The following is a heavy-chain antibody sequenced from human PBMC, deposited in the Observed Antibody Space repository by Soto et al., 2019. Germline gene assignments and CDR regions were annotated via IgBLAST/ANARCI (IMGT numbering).Heavy chain of an antibody. CDR1: GGTFSSYA. CDR2: IIPIFGTA. D-gene: IGHD2-15*01. CDR3: ARGARDIVVVVAARGYYGMDV. V-gene: IGHV1-69*13. J-gene: IGHJ6*02. Sequence: SVKVSCKASGGTFSSYAISWVRQAPGLGLEWMGGIIPIFGTANYAQKFQGRVTITADESTSTAYMELSSLRSEDTAVYYCARGARDIVVVVAARGYYGMDVWGQGTTVTVSS.